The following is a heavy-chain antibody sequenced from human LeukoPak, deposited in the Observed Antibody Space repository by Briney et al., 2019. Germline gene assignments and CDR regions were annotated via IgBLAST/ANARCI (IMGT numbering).Heavy chain of an antibody. D-gene: IGHD1-20*01. V-gene: IGHV1-18*01. Sequence: GASVKVSCKASGYTFTSYGISWVRQAPGQGLEWMGWISAYNGNTNYAQKFQGRVTMTRDTSISTAYMELSRLRSDDTAVYYCARFGYNWNHFDYWGQGTLVTVSS. CDR1: GYTFTSYG. J-gene: IGHJ4*02. CDR3: ARFGYNWNHFDY. CDR2: ISAYNGNT.